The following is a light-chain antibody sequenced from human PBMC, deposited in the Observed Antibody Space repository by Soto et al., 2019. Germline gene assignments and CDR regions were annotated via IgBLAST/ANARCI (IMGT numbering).Light chain of an antibody. V-gene: IGLV2-14*01. Sequence: QSALTQPASVSGSPGRSITISCTGTSSDVGGYNYVSWYQQHPGKATKLMIYDVSNRPSGVSNRFSGSKSGNTASLTIFGFQAEDEAVYYCSSYTSSSTFYVFGNGTKVTVL. CDR2: DVS. J-gene: IGLJ1*01. CDR3: SSYTSSSTFYV. CDR1: SSDVGGYNY.